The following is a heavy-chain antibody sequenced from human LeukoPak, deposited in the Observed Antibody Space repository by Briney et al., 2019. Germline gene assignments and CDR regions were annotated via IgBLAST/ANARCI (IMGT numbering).Heavy chain of an antibody. V-gene: IGHV4-39*01. D-gene: IGHD6-19*01. CDR2: IYYRGST. J-gene: IGHJ2*01. CDR1: GGSISSTSYY. Sequence: PSETLSLTCTVSGGSISSTSYYWGWIRQPPGKGLEWIGSIYYRGSTYYNPSLKSRLTISVDTSKNQFSLSLSSVTAADTAVYYCARGSSGWPWYFDLWGRGTLVTVPS. CDR3: ARGSSGWPWYFDL.